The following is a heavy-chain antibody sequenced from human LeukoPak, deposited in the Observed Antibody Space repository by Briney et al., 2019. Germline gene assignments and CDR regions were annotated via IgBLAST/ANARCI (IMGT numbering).Heavy chain of an antibody. CDR2: IWYDGSNK. D-gene: IGHD6-19*01. Sequence: GGSLRLSCAASGFTFSSYGMHWVRQAPGKGLEWVAVIWYDGSNKYYADSVKGRFTISRDNSKNTLYLQMNSLRAEDTAMYYCARDQLRIAVAGIFDYWGQGTLVTVSS. CDR3: ARDQLRIAVAGIFDY. J-gene: IGHJ4*02. CDR1: GFTFSSYG. V-gene: IGHV3-33*01.